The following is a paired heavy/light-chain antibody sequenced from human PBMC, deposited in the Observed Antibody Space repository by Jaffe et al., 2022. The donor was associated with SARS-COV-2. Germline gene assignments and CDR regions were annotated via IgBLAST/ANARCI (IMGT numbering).Light chain of an antibody. V-gene: IGLV2-23*01. Sequence: QSALTQPASVSGSPGQSITISCTGSSSDIGSYNLVSWYQQHPGKAPNIIIYEGSKRPSGVSNRFSGSKSGSTASLTISRLQAEDEAEYFCCSFAGSSTHVVFGGGTKVTVL. J-gene: IGLJ2*01. CDR1: SSDIGSYNL. CDR3: CSFAGSSTHVV. CDR2: EGS.
Heavy chain of an antibody. D-gene: IGHD1-1*01. CDR3: ARVGHLSNWNDYDLYFYYYYMDV. CDR1: GTTFSNYA. Sequence: QVHLVQSGAEVKRPGSSVKVSCQASGTTFSNYAVSWVRQAPGQGLEWMGGIIPIFRRTNYAQNFQGRVTITADESTNTAYMELSSLRSDDTAVYYCARVGHLSNWNDYDLYFYYYYMDVWGEGTTVTVSS. CDR2: IIPIFRRT. J-gene: IGHJ6*03. V-gene: IGHV1-69*01.